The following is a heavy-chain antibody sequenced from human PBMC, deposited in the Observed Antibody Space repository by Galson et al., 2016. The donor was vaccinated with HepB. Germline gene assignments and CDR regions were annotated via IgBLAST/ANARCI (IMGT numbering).Heavy chain of an antibody. D-gene: IGHD3-16*01. CDR2: INSDGSST. CDR1: GFTFFTYW. J-gene: IGHJ6*02. CDR3: AKDRGGRHLWGLHGMDV. V-gene: IGHV3-74*01. Sequence: SLRLSCAASGFTFFTYWMHWVRQAPGKGLVWVSRINSDGSSTTYADSVKGRFTISRDNAKNTLYLQIDSLRVEDTAVYYCAKDRGGRHLWGLHGMDVWGQGTTVTVSS.